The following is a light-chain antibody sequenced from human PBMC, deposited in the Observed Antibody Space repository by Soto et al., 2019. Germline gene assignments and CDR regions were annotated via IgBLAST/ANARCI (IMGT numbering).Light chain of an antibody. Sequence: QSALTQPASVSGSPGQSITISCTGTSSDVGSYNLVSWYQQHPGKAPKLMIYEGSKGPSGVSNRFSGSKSGNTASLTISGLQAEDEADYYCCSYAGSSTPYVFGTGTKVTVL. J-gene: IGLJ1*01. V-gene: IGLV2-23*01. CDR3: CSYAGSSTPYV. CDR2: EGS. CDR1: SSDVGSYNL.